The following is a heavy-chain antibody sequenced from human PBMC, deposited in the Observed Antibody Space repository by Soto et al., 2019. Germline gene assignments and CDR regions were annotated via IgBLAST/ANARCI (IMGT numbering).Heavy chain of an antibody. J-gene: IGHJ4*02. Sequence: QVQLVQSGAEVRKPGSSVKVSCKASGGSFNGYDISWVRQAPGQGLEWMGGIIPMFGTTSHAQRFKGRVTITADESTSIVYMEVSSLGSDDTAVYSFARDAKGETSPFDYWGQGTLVTVSS. CDR1: GGSFNGYD. CDR3: ARDAKGETSPFDY. V-gene: IGHV1-69*01. D-gene: IGHD3-10*01. CDR2: IIPMFGTT.